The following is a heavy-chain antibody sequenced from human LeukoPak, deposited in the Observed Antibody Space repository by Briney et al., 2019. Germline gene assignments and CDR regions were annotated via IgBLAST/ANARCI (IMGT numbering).Heavy chain of an antibody. CDR2: FSISSVDS. V-gene: IGHV3-23*01. J-gene: IGHJ5*02. CDR3: AKDRELLFAHCWFDL. CDR1: GFTFATYA. Sequence: GGSLRLSCAASGFTFATYAMSWVRQAPGKGLEWVGGFSISSVDSYYADSVKGRFSISRDDSKDTLYLQMNRLRDEDTAIYYCAKDRELLFAHCWFDLWGQGTLVTVSS. D-gene: IGHD3-10*01.